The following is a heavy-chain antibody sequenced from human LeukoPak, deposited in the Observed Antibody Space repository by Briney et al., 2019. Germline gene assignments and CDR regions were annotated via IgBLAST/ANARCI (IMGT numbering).Heavy chain of an antibody. CDR3: AGSCRILDIVATIRAGLGGNGFDI. CDR1: GGSISSSSYY. D-gene: IGHD5-12*01. V-gene: IGHV4-39*07. J-gene: IGHJ3*02. Sequence: SETLSLTCTVSGGSISSSSYYWGWIRQPPGKGLEGIGRIYHSGSTYYNPSLKRRVSIAVEPSKDQVSLKLGSVPRAHKAVYYCAGSCRILDIVATIRAGLGGNGFDIWGQGTMVTVSS. CDR2: IYHSGST.